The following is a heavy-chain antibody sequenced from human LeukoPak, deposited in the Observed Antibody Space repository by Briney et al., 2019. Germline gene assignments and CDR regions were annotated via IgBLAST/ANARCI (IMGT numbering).Heavy chain of an antibody. Sequence: AGGSLRLSCAAPGFTLSSSWMHWVRQVPGKGLVWVSRISSDGITMYADFVKGRFTISRDNAKNTLSLQMNSLRGEDTAVYYCVSTGGYGYWGQGTLVTVSS. J-gene: IGHJ4*01. CDR1: GFTLSSSW. CDR2: ISSDGIT. V-gene: IGHV3-74*03. CDR3: VSTGGYGY. D-gene: IGHD7-27*01.